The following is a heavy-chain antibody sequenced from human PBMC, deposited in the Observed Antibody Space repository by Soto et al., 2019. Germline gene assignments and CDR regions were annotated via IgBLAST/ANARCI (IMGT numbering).Heavy chain of an antibody. CDR2: INDSGSP. V-gene: IGHV4-34*01. J-gene: IGHJ4*02. Sequence: PSETLSLTCAVNGGSFSGYYWAWIRQSPGKGLEWIGEINDSGSPNYTPSLKRRVTISLDASKNQFSLRLSLLTAADTAVYYCARGREDFQSWGQGTLVTVSS. CDR1: GGSFSGYY. CDR3: ARGREDFQS. D-gene: IGHD1-26*01.